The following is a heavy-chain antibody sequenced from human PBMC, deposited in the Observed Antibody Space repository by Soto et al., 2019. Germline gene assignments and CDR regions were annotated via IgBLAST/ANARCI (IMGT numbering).Heavy chain of an antibody. CDR2: ITDSGDDT. CDR3: AKLGSSSWSPHYYFDY. Sequence: EVQLLESGGGLVQPGGSLRLSCAASGFTFNNYAMGWVRQAPGKGLEWVSAITDSGDDTYYIDSVKGRFTISRDNSKSTLYLQMNSPRAEDTAIYYCAKLGSSSWSPHYYFDYWGQGTLVTVSS. J-gene: IGHJ4*02. D-gene: IGHD2-2*01. V-gene: IGHV3-23*01. CDR1: GFTFNNYA.